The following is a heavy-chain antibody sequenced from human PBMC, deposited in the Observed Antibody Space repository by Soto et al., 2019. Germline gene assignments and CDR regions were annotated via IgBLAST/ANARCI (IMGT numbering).Heavy chain of an antibody. V-gene: IGHV1-18*01. CDR1: GYTFTSYG. CDR3: AALYYYDSSGNQGAY. Sequence: ASVKVSCKASGYTFTSYGISWVRQAPGQGLEWMGWISAYNGNTNYAQKLQGRVTMTTDTSTSTAYMELRSLRSDDTAVYYCAALYYYDSSGNQGAYWSQRTPVTVS. D-gene: IGHD3-22*01. CDR2: ISAYNGNT. J-gene: IGHJ4*02.